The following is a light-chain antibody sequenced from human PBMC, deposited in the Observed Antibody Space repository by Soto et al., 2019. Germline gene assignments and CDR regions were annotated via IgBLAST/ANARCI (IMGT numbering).Light chain of an antibody. CDR1: RSNIGDNA. J-gene: IGLJ1*01. CDR3: SAWDDSLNGYV. Sequence: QLVLTQPPSVSEAPRQRVTISCSGSRSNIGDNAVNWYQQLPGKAPKLLIYYDDLLPSGVSGRFSGSKSGTSASLAISGLQSDDEADYYCSAWDDSLNGYVFGTGTKLTVL. CDR2: YDD. V-gene: IGLV1-36*01.